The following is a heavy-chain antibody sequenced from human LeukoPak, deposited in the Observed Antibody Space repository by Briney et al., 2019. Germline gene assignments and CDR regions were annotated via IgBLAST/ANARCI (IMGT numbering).Heavy chain of an antibody. CDR1: GCTFTSYD. CDR2: ISAYNGNT. CDR3: ARDADYGDYAPPFDY. D-gene: IGHD4-17*01. J-gene: IGHJ4*02. Sequence: ASVKVSCKASGCTFTSYDISWVRQAPGQGLEWMGWISAYNGNTNYAQKLQGRVTMTTDTSTSTAYMELRSLRSDDTAVYYCARDADYGDYAPPFDYWGQGTLVTVSS. V-gene: IGHV1-18*01.